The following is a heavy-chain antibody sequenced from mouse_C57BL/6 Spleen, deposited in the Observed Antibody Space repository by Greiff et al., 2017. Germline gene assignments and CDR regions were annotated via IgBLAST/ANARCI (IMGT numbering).Heavy chain of an antibody. V-gene: IGHV1-52*01. CDR2: IDPSDSET. J-gene: IGHJ1*03. CDR1: GYTFTSYW. Sequence: QVQLKQPGAELVRPGSSVKLSCKASGYTFTSYWMHWVKQRPIQGLEWIGNIDPSDSETHYNQKFKDKATLTVDKSSSTAYMQLSSLTSEDSAVYYCAREEPDWYFDVWGTGTTVTVSS. CDR3: AREEPDWYFDV.